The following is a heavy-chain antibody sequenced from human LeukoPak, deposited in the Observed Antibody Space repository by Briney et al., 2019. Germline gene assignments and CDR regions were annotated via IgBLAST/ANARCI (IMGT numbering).Heavy chain of an antibody. CDR3: ARGVATVNYYYYYKDV. CDR2: IYTSGST. V-gene: IGHV4-4*07. Sequence: SVIGVPFKKKLEWIGRIYTSGSTNYNPSLKSRVTMSVDTSKNQFSLKLSSVTAADTAVYDCARGVATVNYYYYYKDVWGKGTTVTVSS. J-gene: IGHJ6*03. D-gene: IGHD5-12*01.